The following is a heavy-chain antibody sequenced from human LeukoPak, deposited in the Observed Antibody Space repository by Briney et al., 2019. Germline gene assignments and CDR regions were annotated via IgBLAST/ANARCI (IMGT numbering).Heavy chain of an antibody. J-gene: IGHJ5*01. CDR1: GFTYSDYG. Sequence: PGGSLRLSCAASGFTYSDYGMHWVRQAPGRGLEWVAFILNDGTWEYYPDSVKGRLTISRDNSRNTLYLQMNSVRLEDTAIYYCVKGGSISHNWFDSWGQGTRVTVSS. V-gene: IGHV3-30*02. D-gene: IGHD3-16*01. CDR3: VKGGSISHNWFDS. CDR2: ILNDGTWE.